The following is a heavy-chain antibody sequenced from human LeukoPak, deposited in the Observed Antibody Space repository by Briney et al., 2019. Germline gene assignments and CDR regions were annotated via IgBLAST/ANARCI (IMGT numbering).Heavy chain of an antibody. V-gene: IGHV1-69*04. D-gene: IGHD3-9*01. CDR2: IIPILGIA. CDR3: ARDRAGPTFDWGHGMDV. Sequence: GSSVKVSCKASGGTFSSYAISWVRQAPGQGLEWMGRIIPILGIANYAQKFQGRVTITADKSTSTAYMELSSLRSEDTAVYYCARDRAGPTFDWGHGMDVWGQGTTVTVSS. CDR1: GGTFSSYA. J-gene: IGHJ6*02.